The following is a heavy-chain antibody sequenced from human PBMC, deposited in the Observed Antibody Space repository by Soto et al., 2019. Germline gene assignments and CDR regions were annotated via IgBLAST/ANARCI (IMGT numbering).Heavy chain of an antibody. V-gene: IGHV4-31*03. CDR1: GGSISSGGYY. CDR2: IYYSGST. J-gene: IGHJ5*02. CDR3: ARASRGQQPEGWFDP. Sequence: SETLSLTCTVSGGSISSGGYYWSWIRQHPGKGLEWIGYIYYSGSTYYNPSLKSRVTISVDTSKNQFSLKLSSVTAADTAVYYCARASRGQQPEGWFDPWGQGTLVTVSS. D-gene: IGHD6-13*01.